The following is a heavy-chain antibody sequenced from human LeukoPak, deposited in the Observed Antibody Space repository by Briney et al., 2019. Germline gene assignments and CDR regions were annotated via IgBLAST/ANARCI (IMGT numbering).Heavy chain of an antibody. J-gene: IGHJ5*02. D-gene: IGHD3-10*01. CDR1: GFTFSSYA. CDR2: ISGSGGST. Sequence: PGGSLRLSCAASGFTFSSYAMSWVRQAPGKGLEWVSAISGSGGSTYYADSVKGRFTISRDNSKNTLYLQMNSLRAEDTAVYYCAKEGLWFGELQYNWFDPWGQGTLVTVSS. CDR3: AKEGLWFGELQYNWFDP. V-gene: IGHV3-23*01.